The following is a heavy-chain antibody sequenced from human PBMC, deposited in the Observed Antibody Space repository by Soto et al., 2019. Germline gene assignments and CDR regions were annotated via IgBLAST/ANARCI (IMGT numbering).Heavy chain of an antibody. CDR2: ISYDGSNK. CDR1: GFTFSIYS. D-gene: IGHD2-15*01. Sequence: GGSMSLSCSASGFTFSIYSMHWVRQAPGKGLEWVAVISYDGSNKYYADSVKGRFTISRDNSKNTLYLQMNSLRAEDTAVYYCARDLSCSGGSCYQNWFDPWGQGTLVTVSS. J-gene: IGHJ5*02. V-gene: IGHV3-30-3*01. CDR3: ARDLSCSGGSCYQNWFDP.